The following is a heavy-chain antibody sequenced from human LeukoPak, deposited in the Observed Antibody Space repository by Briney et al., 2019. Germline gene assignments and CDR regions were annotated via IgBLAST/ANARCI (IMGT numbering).Heavy chain of an antibody. CDR1: GGSISSSSYY. Sequence: SETLSLTCIVSGGSISSSSYYWGWIRQPPGKGLEWIGSIYYSGSTYYNPSLKSRVTISVDTSKNQFSLKLSSVTAADTAVYYCARLGGYSGYVGLFDYWGQGTLVTVSS. CDR2: IYYSGST. J-gene: IGHJ4*02. D-gene: IGHD5-12*01. CDR3: ARLGGYSGYVGLFDY. V-gene: IGHV4-39*01.